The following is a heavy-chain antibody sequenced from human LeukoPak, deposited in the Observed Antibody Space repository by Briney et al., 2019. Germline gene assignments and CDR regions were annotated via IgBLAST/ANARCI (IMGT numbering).Heavy chain of an antibody. J-gene: IGHJ5*02. CDR3: VRAPNMVRVISCFDP. CDR1: RGTFTSYA. V-gene: IGHV1-69*10. CDR2: IIPSLDMA. D-gene: IGHD3-10*01. Sequence: SVRLSCTASRGTFTSYAINWGRQAPGQGVEWRGGIIPSLDMATKEQKVQDRITLTAYRATTTAYMELRSLSPDATAVYYCVRAPNMVRVISCFDPWGQGTLVTVSS.